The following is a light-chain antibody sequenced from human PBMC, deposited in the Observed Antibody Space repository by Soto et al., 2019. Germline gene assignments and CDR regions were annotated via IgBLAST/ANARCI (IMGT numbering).Light chain of an antibody. CDR3: RLHVASGIAV. Sequence: QTVVTQEPSFSVSPGGTVTLTCGLTSGSVSTSYLPSWYQQTPGQAPRTLIYNTNTRSFGVPDRFSGSILGNKASLTITGAQADDEADYYCRLHVASGIAVFGGGTKLTVL. J-gene: IGLJ2*01. CDR2: NTN. V-gene: IGLV8-61*01. CDR1: SGSVSTSYL.